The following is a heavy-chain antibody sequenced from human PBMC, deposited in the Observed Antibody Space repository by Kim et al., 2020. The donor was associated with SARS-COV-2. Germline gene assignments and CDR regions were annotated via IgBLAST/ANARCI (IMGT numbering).Heavy chain of an antibody. D-gene: IGHD1-7*01. CDR2: INPNSGGT. Sequence: ASVKVSCKASGYTFTGYYMHWVRQAPGQGLEWMGWINPNSGGTNYAQKFQGRVTMTRDTSISTAYMELSRLRSDDTAVYYCAREVTGTTSGYYYGMDVWGQGTTVTVSS. CDR3: AREVTGTTSGYYYGMDV. J-gene: IGHJ6*02. V-gene: IGHV1-2*02. CDR1: GYTFTGYY.